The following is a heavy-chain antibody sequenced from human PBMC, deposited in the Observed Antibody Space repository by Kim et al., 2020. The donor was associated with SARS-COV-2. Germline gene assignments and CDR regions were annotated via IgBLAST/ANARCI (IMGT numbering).Heavy chain of an antibody. CDR1: GFTFSDHY. J-gene: IGHJ6*02. CDR3: SSSSGKPPYYFGMDV. V-gene: IGHV3-72*01. CDR2: NKNKANSYTT. Sequence: GGSLRLSCAASGFTFSDHYMDWVRQAPGKGLEWVGRNKNKANSYTTEYAASVKGRFTISRDDSKNSLYLQMNSLKTEDTAVYYCSSSSGKPPYYFGMDVWGQGTTVTVSS.